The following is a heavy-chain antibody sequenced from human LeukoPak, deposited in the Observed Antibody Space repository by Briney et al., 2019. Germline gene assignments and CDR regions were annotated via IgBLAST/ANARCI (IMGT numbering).Heavy chain of an antibody. D-gene: IGHD3-10*01. CDR2: IYHSGST. J-gene: IGHJ6*03. CDR3: AREYTMVRGGYYMDV. V-gene: IGHV4-38-2*02. CDR1: GYSISSGYY. Sequence: SETLSLTCTVSGYSISSGYYWGWIRQPPGKGLEWIGGIYHSGSTYYNPSLKSRVTISVDTSKNQFSLKLSSVTAADTAVYYCAREYTMVRGGYYMDVWGKGTTVTVSS.